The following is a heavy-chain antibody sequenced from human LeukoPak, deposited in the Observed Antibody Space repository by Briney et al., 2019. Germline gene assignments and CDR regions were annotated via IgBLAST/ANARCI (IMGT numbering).Heavy chain of an antibody. V-gene: IGHV4-59*12. CDR3: ARMGSPIHYYYMDV. Sequence: PSETLSLTCTVTGASFTNYYWSWIRQPPGKGLEWIAFIYYTGYINYNPSLKSRVTMSVDTSNNQFSLNLSSVTAADTAVYYCARMGSPIHYYYMDVWGKGTTVTISS. CDR2: IYYTGYI. CDR1: GASFTNYY. D-gene: IGHD3-16*01. J-gene: IGHJ6*03.